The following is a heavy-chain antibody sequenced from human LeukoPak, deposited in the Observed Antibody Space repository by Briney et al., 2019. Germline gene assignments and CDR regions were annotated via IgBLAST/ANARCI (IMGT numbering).Heavy chain of an antibody. Sequence: SVTVSCKASGGTFSSYAISWVRLAPGQGLEWMGGIIPIFGTANYAQKFQGRVTITADESTSTAYMELNSLRSEDTAVYYCARTGLVHRNCYYYGMDVWGQGTTVTVSS. V-gene: IGHV1-69*13. CDR1: GGTFSSYA. CDR2: IIPIFGTA. J-gene: IGHJ6*02. CDR3: ARTGLVHRNCYYYGMDV. D-gene: IGHD6-19*01.